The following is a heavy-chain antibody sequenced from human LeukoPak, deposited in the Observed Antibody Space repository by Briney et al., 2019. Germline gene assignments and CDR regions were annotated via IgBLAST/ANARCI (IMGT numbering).Heavy chain of an antibody. J-gene: IGHJ4*02. V-gene: IGHV4-34*01. D-gene: IGHD6-13*01. CDR3: ARGISNRAGTENFDY. Sequence: PSETLSLTCAVYGGSFTGYYRSWIRQPPGKGLEWIGEINHSGSTNYNPSLKSRVTISVDTSKNQFSLKLSSVTAADTAVYYCARGISNRAGTENFDYWGQGTLVTVSS. CDR2: INHSGST. CDR1: GGSFTGYY.